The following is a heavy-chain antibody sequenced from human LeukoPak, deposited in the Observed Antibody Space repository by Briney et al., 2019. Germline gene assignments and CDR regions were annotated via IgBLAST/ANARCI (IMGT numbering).Heavy chain of an antibody. Sequence: GGSLRLSCAASGFTFRSYTMHWVRQAPGKGLEWVAVILYDGRTTNYAESVRGRFTVSRDTSENTLYLQMNNLRPEDTAIYYCARDSGTHEPNFDYWGQGTLVTVSS. CDR1: GFTFRSYT. J-gene: IGHJ4*02. D-gene: IGHD1-1*01. CDR2: ILYDGRTT. CDR3: ARDSGTHEPNFDY. V-gene: IGHV3-30*04.